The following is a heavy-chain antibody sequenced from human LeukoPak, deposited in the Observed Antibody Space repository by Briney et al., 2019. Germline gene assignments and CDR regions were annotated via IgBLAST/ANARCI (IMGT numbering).Heavy chain of an antibody. CDR1: GYTFTSYG. D-gene: IGHD3-10*01. V-gene: IGHV1-18*01. CDR3: ARDGESMVSRWSPTFDY. CDR2: ISAYNGNT. J-gene: IGHJ4*02. Sequence: GASVKVSCKASGYTFTSYGISWVRQAPGQGLEWMGWISAYNGNTNYAQKLQGRVTMTTDTSTSTAYMELRSLRSDDTAVYYCARDGESMVSRWSPTFDYWGQGTLVTVSS.